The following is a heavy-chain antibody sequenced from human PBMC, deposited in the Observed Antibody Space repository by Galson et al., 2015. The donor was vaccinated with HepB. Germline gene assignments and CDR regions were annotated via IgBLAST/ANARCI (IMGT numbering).Heavy chain of an antibody. J-gene: IGHJ5*01. D-gene: IGHD6-13*01. CDR1: GFSLSTTGVG. CDR3: AHRPGYSSRWDQGAWDWFDS. V-gene: IGHV2-5*02. Sequence: PALVKPTQTLTLTCTFSGFSLSTTGVGVGWIRQPPGKALEWLALIYWDDDKRYTSSLKNRPTLTKDTSKNPVVLSITNMDPVDTATYYCAHRPGYSSRWDQGAWDWFDSWGQGTLVTVSS. CDR2: IYWDDDK.